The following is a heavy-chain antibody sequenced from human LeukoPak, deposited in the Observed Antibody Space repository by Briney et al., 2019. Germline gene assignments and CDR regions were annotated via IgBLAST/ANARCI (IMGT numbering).Heavy chain of an antibody. V-gene: IGHV3-23*01. Sequence: KTGGSLRLSCAASGFTFDNYAMSWVRQAPGKGLEWVSTIRGSGGSTYYADPVKGRFTISRDNPKNTLYLQMNSLRAGDTAVYYCATGIAVAGDAFDIWGQGTMVTVSS. CDR2: IRGSGGST. CDR1: GFTFDNYA. D-gene: IGHD6-19*01. J-gene: IGHJ3*02. CDR3: ATGIAVAGDAFDI.